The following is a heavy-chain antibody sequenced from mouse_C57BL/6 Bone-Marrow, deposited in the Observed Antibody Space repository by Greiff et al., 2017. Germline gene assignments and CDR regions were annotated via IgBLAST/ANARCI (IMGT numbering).Heavy chain of an antibody. Sequence: EVQGVESGGGLVQPGGSLKLSCAASGFTFSDYYMYWVRQTPEKRLEWVAYISNGGGSTYYPDTVKGRFTISRDNAKNTLYLQMSRLKSEDTAMYYCARQNDGYYVGFADWGQGTLVTVSA. CDR1: GFTFSDYY. V-gene: IGHV5-12*01. J-gene: IGHJ3*01. CDR2: ISNGGGST. D-gene: IGHD2-3*01. CDR3: ARQNDGYYVGFAD.